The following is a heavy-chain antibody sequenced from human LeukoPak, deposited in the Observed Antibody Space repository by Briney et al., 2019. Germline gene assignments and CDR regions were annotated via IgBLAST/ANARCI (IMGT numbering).Heavy chain of an antibody. CDR3: AREIAAAVGSYFDY. Sequence: PSETLSLTCTVSGGSISSGGYYWSWIRQHPGKGLEWIGYIYYSGSTYYNPSLKSRVTISVDTSKNQFSLKLSSVTAADTAVYYCAREIAAAVGSYFDYWGQGPLVTVSS. D-gene: IGHD6-13*01. CDR2: IYYSGST. V-gene: IGHV4-31*03. CDR1: GGSISSGGYY. J-gene: IGHJ4*02.